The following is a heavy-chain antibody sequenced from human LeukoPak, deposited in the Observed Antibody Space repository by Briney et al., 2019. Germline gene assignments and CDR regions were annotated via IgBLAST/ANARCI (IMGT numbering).Heavy chain of an antibody. Sequence: SETLSLTCTVSGGSISSYYWSWIRRPPGKGLEWIGYIYYSGSTNYNPSLKSRVTISVDTSKNQFSLKLSSVTAADTAVYYCARNGYSSGWYGKNWFDPWGQGTLVTVSS. CDR1: GGSISSYY. CDR2: IYYSGST. J-gene: IGHJ5*02. CDR3: ARNGYSSGWYGKNWFDP. V-gene: IGHV4-59*01. D-gene: IGHD6-19*01.